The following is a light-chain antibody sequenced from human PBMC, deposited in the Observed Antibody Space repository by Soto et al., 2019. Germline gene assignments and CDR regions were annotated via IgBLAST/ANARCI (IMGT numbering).Light chain of an antibody. J-gene: IGKJ4*01. CDR2: AAS. Sequence: DIQMTQSPSSLSASVGDRVTIACRASQSISSYLNWYQQKPGKAPKLLIYAASSLQSDVPSRFSGRGSGTYFTLTISSLQPEDFETYYCQQSYSTPYTFGGGTKVEIK. CDR1: QSISSY. V-gene: IGKV1-39*01. CDR3: QQSYSTPYT.